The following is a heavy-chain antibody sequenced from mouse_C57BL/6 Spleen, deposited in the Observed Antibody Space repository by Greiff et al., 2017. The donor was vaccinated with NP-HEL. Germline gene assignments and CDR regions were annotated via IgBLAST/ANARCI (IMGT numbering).Heavy chain of an antibody. CDR2: IHPNSGSN. D-gene: IGHD3-2*02. CDR1: GYTFTSYW. J-gene: IGHJ3*01. Sequence: VQLQQPGAELVQPGASVKLSCKASGYTFTSYWMNWVKQRPGQGLEWIGMIHPNSGSNKYNEQIKCKATLTVDNSSSTAYMQLSGLTSEDSSFYYSAREAGSFAYWGQGTLVTVSA. V-gene: IGHV1-64*01. CDR3: AREAGSFAY.